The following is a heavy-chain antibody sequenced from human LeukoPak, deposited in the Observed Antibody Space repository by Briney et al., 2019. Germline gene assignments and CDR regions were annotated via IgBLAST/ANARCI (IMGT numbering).Heavy chain of an antibody. V-gene: IGHV1-2*02. CDR1: GYTFTAYY. J-gene: IGHJ3*02. CDR2: INPNSGAT. Sequence: ASVKVSCKASGYTFTAYYMHWVRQAPGHGLEWMGWINPNSGATYFAQNFQGRVTMTRDTSISTGNMEVSWLRSDDTAVYYCARDLGIGVGATAGHAFDIWGQGTMVTVSS. CDR3: ARDLGIGVGATAGHAFDI. D-gene: IGHD1-26*01.